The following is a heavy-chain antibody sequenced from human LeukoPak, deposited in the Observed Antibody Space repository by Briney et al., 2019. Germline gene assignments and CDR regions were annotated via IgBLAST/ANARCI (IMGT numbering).Heavy chain of an antibody. CDR3: AKDDILTGYSLDY. Sequence: GGSLRLSCAASGFTVNTYGMHWDRQAPDKGLEWVAFIRNDGDEKSYAESVKGRFTISRDTSKNTLYLQMNSLRADDTAVYYCAKDDILTGYSLDYWGQGTLVTVSS. J-gene: IGHJ4*02. V-gene: IGHV3-30*02. CDR1: GFTVNTYG. D-gene: IGHD3-9*01. CDR2: IRNDGDEK.